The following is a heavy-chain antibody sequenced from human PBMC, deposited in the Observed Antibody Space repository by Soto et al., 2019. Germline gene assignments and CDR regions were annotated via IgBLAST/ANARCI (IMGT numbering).Heavy chain of an antibody. CDR2: ISYDGSNK. J-gene: IGHJ6*02. V-gene: IGHV3-30*18. D-gene: IGHD1-26*01. CDR1: GFTFSSYG. Sequence: GGSLRLSCAASGFTFSSYGMHWVRQAPGKGLEWVAVISYDGSNKYYADSVKGRFTISRDNSKNTLYLQMNSLRAEDTAVYYCAKDVVVGATTGLGDYYYYYGMDVWGQGTTVTAP. CDR3: AKDVVVGATTGLGDYYYYYGMDV.